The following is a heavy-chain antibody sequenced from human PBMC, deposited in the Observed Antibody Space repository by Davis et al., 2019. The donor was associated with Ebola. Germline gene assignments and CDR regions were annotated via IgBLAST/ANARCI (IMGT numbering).Heavy chain of an antibody. CDR3: ARGWFRSGMDV. D-gene: IGHD6-19*01. J-gene: IGHJ6*02. V-gene: IGHV6-1*01. Sequence: HSQTLSLTCAISGDSVSTAGWNWIRQSPSRGLEWLGRTYYNSKWYNDYAASVRSRIAVNPDTSKNQFSLLLNSVTPEDTAIYYCARGWFRSGMDVWGQGTTVTV. CDR2: TYYNSKWYN. CDR1: GDSVSTAG.